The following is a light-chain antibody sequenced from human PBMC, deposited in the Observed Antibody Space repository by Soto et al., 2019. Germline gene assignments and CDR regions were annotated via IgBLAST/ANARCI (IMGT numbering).Light chain of an antibody. Sequence: EIVLTQSPATLSLSPGERATLSCRASQSVTTYLAWYQQKPGQAPRLLIYDIANWAPGTPARFSGSGSGTDFTLTIISLDPEDFAAYYCQQRYSWLTFGGGTKVAIK. CDR3: QQRYSWLT. J-gene: IGKJ4*01. V-gene: IGKV3-11*01. CDR2: DIA. CDR1: QSVTTY.